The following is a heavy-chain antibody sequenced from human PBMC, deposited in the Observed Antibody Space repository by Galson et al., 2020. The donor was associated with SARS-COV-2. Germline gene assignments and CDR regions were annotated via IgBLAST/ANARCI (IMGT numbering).Heavy chain of an antibody. Sequence: GESLKISCAASGFTFSSYWMHWVRQAPGKGLLWVSRIKSEGGGTSYADSVEGRFTISRDNAKNTLYLQMNSLRAEDTAVYYCARITCSGYCYGNDWYFDLWGRVTLVTVSS. J-gene: IGHJ2*01. CDR2: IKSEGGGT. CDR1: GFTFSSYW. CDR3: ARITCSGYCYGNDWYFDL. D-gene: IGHD2-21*02. V-gene: IGHV3-74*01.